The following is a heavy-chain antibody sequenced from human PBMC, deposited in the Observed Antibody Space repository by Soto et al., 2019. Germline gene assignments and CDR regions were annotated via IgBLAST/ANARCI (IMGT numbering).Heavy chain of an antibody. CDR1: GYSLTTYI. CDR3: ARARDMEV. V-gene: IGHV1-46*01. CDR2: INPSVGST. Sequence: ASAEVSCKACGYSLTTYIVHWVRQAPGQGLEWMGIINPSVGSTTYAQNFQDRVTMTRDTSTTTVYMELSSLRSEDTAVYYCARARDMEVRGQGTTVTVSS. J-gene: IGHJ6*02.